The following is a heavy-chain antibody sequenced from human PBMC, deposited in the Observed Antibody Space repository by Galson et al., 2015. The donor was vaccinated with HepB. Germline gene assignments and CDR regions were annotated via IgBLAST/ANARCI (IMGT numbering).Heavy chain of an antibody. CDR3: ARDIGATGYYYGMDV. V-gene: IGHV3-53*01. CDR2: IYSGGST. CDR1: GFTVSSNY. Sequence: SLRLSCAASGFTVSSNYMSWVRQAPGKGLEWVSVIYSGGSTYYADSVKGRFTISRDNSKNTLYLQMSSLRAEDTAVYYCARDIGATGYYYGMDVWGQGTTVTVSS. D-gene: IGHD4-11*01. J-gene: IGHJ6*02.